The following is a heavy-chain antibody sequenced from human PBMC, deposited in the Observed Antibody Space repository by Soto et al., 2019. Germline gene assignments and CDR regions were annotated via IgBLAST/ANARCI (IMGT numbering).Heavy chain of an antibody. CDR1: GGSISSYY. D-gene: IGHD6-6*01. CDR3: ARYSSSPHVGYYYGMDV. V-gene: IGHV4-4*07. CDR2: IYTSGST. J-gene: IGHJ6*02. Sequence: PSETLSLTCTVSGGSISSYYWSWIRQPAGKGLEWIGRIYTSGSTNYNPSLKSRVTMSVDTSKNQFSLKLSSVTAADTAVYYCARYSSSPHVGYYYGMDVWGQGTTVTVSS.